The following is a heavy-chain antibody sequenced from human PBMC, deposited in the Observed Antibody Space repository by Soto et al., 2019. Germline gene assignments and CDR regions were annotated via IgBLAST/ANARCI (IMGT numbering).Heavy chain of an antibody. J-gene: IGHJ4*02. D-gene: IGHD2-15*01. V-gene: IGHV3-23*01. CDR3: AKDRNYCSGGSCYSVSDY. CDR2: ISGSGGST. Sequence: GGSLRLSCAASGFPFSSYSMSWVRQAPGKGLEWVSAISGSGGSTYYADSVKGRFTISRGNSKNTLYLQMNSLRAEDTAVYHCAKDRNYCSGGSCYSVSDYWGQGTLVTVSS. CDR1: GFPFSSYS.